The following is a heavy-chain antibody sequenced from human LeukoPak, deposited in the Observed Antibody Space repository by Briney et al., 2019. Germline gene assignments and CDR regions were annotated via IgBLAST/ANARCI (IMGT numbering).Heavy chain of an antibody. CDR2: ISGNRAHI. V-gene: IGHV3-20*04. CDR1: GFSFNDYS. CDR3: ARVYSGGFSPFDY. D-gene: IGHD1-26*01. J-gene: IGHJ4*02. Sequence: GGSLRLSCTTSGFSFNDYSLNWVRQAPGKGLEWVSSISGNRAHIVYPDSVKGRFTISRDNGKNSLYLQMNSLRAEDTALYYCARVYSGGFSPFDYWGQGTLVTVSS.